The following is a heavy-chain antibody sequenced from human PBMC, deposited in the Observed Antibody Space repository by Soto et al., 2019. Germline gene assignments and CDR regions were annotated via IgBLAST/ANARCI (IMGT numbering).Heavy chain of an antibody. CDR1: GFTFSRYE. J-gene: IGHJ6*02. D-gene: IGHD2-2*03. CDR2: ISSSGSSI. Sequence: PGGSLRLSCAASGFTFSRYEMNWVRQAPGKGLEWVSHISSSGSSIYYADSVKGRFTIARDNAKNSMYLQMNSLRAEDTAVYYCGRVGIGYYYGMDVWGQGTTVTVSS. CDR3: GRVGIGYYYGMDV. V-gene: IGHV3-48*03.